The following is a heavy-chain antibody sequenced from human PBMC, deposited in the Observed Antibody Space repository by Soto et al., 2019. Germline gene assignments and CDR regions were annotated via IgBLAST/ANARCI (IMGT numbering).Heavy chain of an antibody. Sequence: GGSLRLSCAASGFTFSSYSMNWVRQAPGKGLEWVSYISSSSSTIYYADSVKGRFTISRDNAKNSLYLQMNSLRDEDTAVYYCARDDGTVTTSTYGMDVWGQGTTVTVSS. CDR1: GFTFSSYS. CDR3: ARDDGTVTTSTYGMDV. D-gene: IGHD4-4*01. CDR2: ISSSSSTI. J-gene: IGHJ6*02. V-gene: IGHV3-48*02.